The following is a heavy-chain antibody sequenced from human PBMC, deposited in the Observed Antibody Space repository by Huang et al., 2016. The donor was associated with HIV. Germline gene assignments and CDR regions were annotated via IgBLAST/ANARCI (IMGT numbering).Heavy chain of an antibody. J-gene: IGHJ3*01. CDR1: GGPFSTHY. CDR3: ARGRDTTEMDTVDDALDV. CDR2: IKYNGHA. Sequence: QVRLQQWGGGLVRPSETLSRTCAVYGGPFSTHYWSWIRQSPGKGLEWIAEIKYNGHANFNPSRRSRGSIAVDTSKNPCALKVTSVTAADTAIYYCARGRDTTEMDTVDDALDVWDQGTLVIVSS. V-gene: IGHV4-34*02. D-gene: IGHD1-1*01.